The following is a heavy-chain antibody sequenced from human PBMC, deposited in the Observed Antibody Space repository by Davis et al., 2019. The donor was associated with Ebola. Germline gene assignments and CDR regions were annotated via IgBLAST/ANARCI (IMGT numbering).Heavy chain of an antibody. CDR2: ISRSGNVI. CDR1: GLNFSDYG. Sequence: PGGSLRFSCAVAGLNFSDYGINWVRQAPGKGLEWVSFISRSGNVIQYADSVRGRFSISRDNSKNSVYLQVNSLRAEDTAVYFCGSKPKGDNCVHDDCYYVYRGQGTLVTVSS. CDR3: GSKPKGDNCVHDDCYYVY. D-gene: IGHD2-21*01. J-gene: IGHJ4*02. V-gene: IGHV3-21*01.